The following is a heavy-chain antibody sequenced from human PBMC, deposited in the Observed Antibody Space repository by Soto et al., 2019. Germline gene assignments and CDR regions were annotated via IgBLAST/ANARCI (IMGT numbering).Heavy chain of an antibody. D-gene: IGHD2-8*01. J-gene: IGHJ4*02. CDR3: ARLVYATRLNYMYFDF. CDR1: GVSISSGNW. Sequence: PSETLSLTCAVSGVSISSGNWWTWVRQTPQRGLEYIGEIFRDGTANYYPSFERRVAISVDTSKNQFSLKLTSVTAADTAIYFCARLVYATRLNYMYFDFWGQGALVAGS. V-gene: IGHV4-4*02. CDR2: IFRDGTA.